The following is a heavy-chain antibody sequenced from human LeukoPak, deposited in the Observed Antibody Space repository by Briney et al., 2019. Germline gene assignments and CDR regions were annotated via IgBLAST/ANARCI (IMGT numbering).Heavy chain of an antibody. CDR2: ISTISTYI. CDR3: ARLFGGGFGKYYFDY. D-gene: IGHD3-10*01. V-gene: IGHV3-21*01. Sequence: PGGSLRLSCAASGFSFSSYSMEWVRQAPGKGLEWVSSISTISTYIYYADSVKGRFTISRDNAKNSLYLQMNSLRVEDTAVYYCARLFGGGFGKYYFDYWGQGTLVTVSS. CDR1: GFSFSSYS. J-gene: IGHJ4*02.